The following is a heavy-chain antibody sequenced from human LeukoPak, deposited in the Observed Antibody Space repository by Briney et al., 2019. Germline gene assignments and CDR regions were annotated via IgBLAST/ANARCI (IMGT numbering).Heavy chain of an antibody. CDR1: GFTYSSYG. Sequence: PGRSLRLSCAASGFTYSSYGMHWVRQAPGKGLEWVAVISYDGSNKYYADSVKGRFTISRDNSKNTLYLQMNSLRAEDTAVYYCAKDRGRGVISGAFDIWGQGTMVTVSS. CDR2: ISYDGSNK. CDR3: AKDRGRGVISGAFDI. V-gene: IGHV3-30*18. D-gene: IGHD3-10*01. J-gene: IGHJ3*02.